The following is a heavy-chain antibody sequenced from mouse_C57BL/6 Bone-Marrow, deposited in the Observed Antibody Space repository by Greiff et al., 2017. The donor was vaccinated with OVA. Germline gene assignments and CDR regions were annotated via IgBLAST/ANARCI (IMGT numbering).Heavy chain of an antibody. V-gene: IGHV1-50*01. CDR2: IDPSDSYT. CDR3: ARDGAGYYGNYDYFDY. Sequence: QVQLQQPGAELVKPGASVKLSCKASGYTFTSYWMQWVKQRPGQGLEWIGEIDPSDSYTNYNQKFKGKATLTVDPSSRTAYMQLSSLTSEDSAVYYGARDGAGYYGNYDYFDYGGQGTTLTVSS. CDR1: GYTFTSYW. D-gene: IGHD2-1*01. J-gene: IGHJ2*01.